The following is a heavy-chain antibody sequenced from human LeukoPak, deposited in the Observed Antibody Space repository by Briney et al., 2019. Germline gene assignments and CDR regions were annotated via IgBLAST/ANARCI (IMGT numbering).Heavy chain of an antibody. CDR2: ISFDGRNQ. CDR3: ARDHVLRFLEWSSYFDY. V-gene: IGHV3-30*04. J-gene: IGHJ4*02. D-gene: IGHD3-3*01. CDR1: GFTFSSYA. Sequence: GGSLRLSCAASGFTFSSYAMHWVRQAPGKGLEWVAVISFDGRNQYYADSVKGRFTISRDDSRNTLYLQMNSLRAEDTAVYYCARDHVLRFLEWSSYFDYWGQGTLVTVSS.